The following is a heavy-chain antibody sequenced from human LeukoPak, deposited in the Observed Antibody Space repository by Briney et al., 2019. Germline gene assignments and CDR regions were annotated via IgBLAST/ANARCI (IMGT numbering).Heavy chain of an antibody. J-gene: IGHJ4*02. D-gene: IGHD3-22*01. CDR2: IYTSGST. Sequence: NPSETLSLTCTVSGGSISSGSYYWSWIRQPAGKGLEWIGRIYTSGSTNYNPSLKSRVTISVDTSKNQFSLKLTSVTAADTAVYYCARGDSRNYYFRPVYFDYWGQGTLVTVSS. CDR1: GGSISSGSYY. V-gene: IGHV4-61*02. CDR3: ARGDSRNYYFRPVYFDY.